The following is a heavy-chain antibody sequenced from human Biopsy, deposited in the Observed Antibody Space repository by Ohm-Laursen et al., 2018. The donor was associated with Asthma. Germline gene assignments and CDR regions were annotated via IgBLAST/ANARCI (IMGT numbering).Heavy chain of an antibody. CDR1: GYNFISFA. V-gene: IGHV1-3*04. Sequence: ASVKVSCKASGYNFISFAIHWVRQAPGQRLEWMGWVNTGNGDTKYSQKFQGRVTITRDTSASAAYMELRSLRSEDTVTYYCARTYYDFLTGQVKDVFGVWGQGTMVTVSS. CDR3: ARTYYDFLTGQVKDVFGV. CDR2: VNTGNGDT. D-gene: IGHD3-9*01. J-gene: IGHJ3*01.